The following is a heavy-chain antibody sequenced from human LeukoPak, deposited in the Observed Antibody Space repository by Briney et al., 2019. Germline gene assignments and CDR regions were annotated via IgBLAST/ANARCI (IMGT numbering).Heavy chain of an antibody. Sequence: ASVKVSCKASGYTFTSYGISWGRQAPGQGLEWMGWISAYNGNTNYAQKLQGRVTMTTDTSTSTAYMELRSLRSDDTAVYYCARGGEYYGSGSYYGPDPFDPWGQGTLVTVSS. D-gene: IGHD3-10*01. J-gene: IGHJ5*02. V-gene: IGHV1-18*01. CDR2: ISAYNGNT. CDR1: GYTFTSYG. CDR3: ARGGEYYGSGSYYGPDPFDP.